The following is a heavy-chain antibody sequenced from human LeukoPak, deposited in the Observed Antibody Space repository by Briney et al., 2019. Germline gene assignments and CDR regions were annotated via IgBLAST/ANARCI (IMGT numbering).Heavy chain of an antibody. J-gene: IGHJ5*02. CDR2: IKSKTDGGTT. D-gene: IGHD3-9*01. Sequence: PGGSLRLSCAASGFTFSNAWMSWVRQAPGKGLEWVGRIKSKTDGGTTDYAAPVKGRFTISRDDSKNTLYLQMNSLKTEDTAVYYCTTAVYDIEGWFDPWGQGTLVTVSS. V-gene: IGHV3-15*01. CDR1: GFTFSNAW. CDR3: TTAVYDIEGWFDP.